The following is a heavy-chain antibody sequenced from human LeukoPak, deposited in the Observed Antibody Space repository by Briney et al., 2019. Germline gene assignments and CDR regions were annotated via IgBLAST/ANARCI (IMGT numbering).Heavy chain of an antibody. Sequence: ASVRVSFTASGYTFTVYYIHWVRQAPGQGLEWMGWINPNSGGTNYAQKFQGRVTMTRDTSISTAYMELRRLRSDDRAVYYCARGPPTIVVVITTGDFDSWGQGTLVTVSS. V-gene: IGHV1-2*02. J-gene: IGHJ4*02. D-gene: IGHD3-22*01. CDR2: INPNSGGT. CDR3: ARGPPTIVVVITTGDFDS. CDR1: GYTFTVYY.